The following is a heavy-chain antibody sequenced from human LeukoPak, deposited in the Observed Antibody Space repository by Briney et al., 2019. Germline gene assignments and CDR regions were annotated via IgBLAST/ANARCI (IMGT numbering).Heavy chain of an antibody. J-gene: IGHJ5*02. D-gene: IGHD3-3*01. Sequence: GASVKVSCKASGYTFTSYGISWVRQAPGQGLEWMGWISAYNGNTNYAQKLQGRVTMTTDTSTSTAYMELRSLRSDDTAVYYSARDLTIFGVVILDNWFDPWGQGTLVTVSS. CDR2: ISAYNGNT. CDR1: GYTFTSYG. CDR3: ARDLTIFGVVILDNWFDP. V-gene: IGHV1-18*01.